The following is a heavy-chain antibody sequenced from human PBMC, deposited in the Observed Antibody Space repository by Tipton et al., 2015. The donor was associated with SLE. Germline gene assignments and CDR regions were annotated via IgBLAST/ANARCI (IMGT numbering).Heavy chain of an antibody. CDR2: VNPNSGIP. CDR3: ARYGDAFDV. D-gene: IGHD3-10*01. CDR1: GYTFTSYN. J-gene: IGHJ3*01. V-gene: IGHV1-2*02. Sequence: QVQLVQSGAEVKKLGASVKVSCKASGYTFTSYNMHWVRQAPGQRLEWMGWVNPNSGIPNYARKFKGRVTMTRNTSISTAYMEVNSLRSDDTAIYYCARYGDAFDVWGQGTPVTASS.